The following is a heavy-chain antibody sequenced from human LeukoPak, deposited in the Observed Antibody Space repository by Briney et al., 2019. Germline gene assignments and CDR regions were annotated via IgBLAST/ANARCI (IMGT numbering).Heavy chain of an antibody. Sequence: SETLSLTFSVSGGSVTSGPNYWNWLRPPAGKGLEWIGRIQTSGRVNYNPSLQSRVTLYLDTPKNLVSLQLTSVTAADTAVYYCARDRGKGDYGDYFDSWGQGTQVTVSS. CDR1: GGSVTSGPNY. V-gene: IGHV4-61*02. CDR3: ARDRGKGDYGDYFDS. J-gene: IGHJ4*02. D-gene: IGHD4-17*01. CDR2: IQTSGRV.